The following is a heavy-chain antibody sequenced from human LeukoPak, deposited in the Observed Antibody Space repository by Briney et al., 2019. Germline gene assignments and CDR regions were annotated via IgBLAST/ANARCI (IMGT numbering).Heavy chain of an antibody. J-gene: IGHJ6*03. Sequence: ASVTVSCKASGFALTDYIHWVRQDPRQGLQWMGWIKPNSGDTDYAQKFQGRVTMTSHTSISTVYMELSSLRSDDTAVYYCARADSVPAGDYHYWYMDVWGKGTTVTVSS. CDR2: IKPNSGDT. D-gene: IGHD2-2*01. CDR3: ARADSVPAGDYHYWYMDV. V-gene: IGHV1-2*02. CDR1: GFALTDY.